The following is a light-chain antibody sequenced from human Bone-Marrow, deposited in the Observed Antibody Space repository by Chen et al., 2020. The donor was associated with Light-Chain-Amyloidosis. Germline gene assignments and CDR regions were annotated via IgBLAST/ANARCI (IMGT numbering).Light chain of an antibody. CDR2: WAS. CDR1: QSVLYSSNNNNY. J-gene: IGKJ5*01. Sequence: DIVMTQSPDYLAVSLGERATINCQSSQSVLYSSNNNNYLAWYQHKPGQPPKLLIYWASTRHFGVPDRFSGSGSGTDFTLTISSLQAEDVAVYYCQQYYSTPLTFGQGTRLEIK. V-gene: IGKV4-1*01. CDR3: QQYYSTPLT.